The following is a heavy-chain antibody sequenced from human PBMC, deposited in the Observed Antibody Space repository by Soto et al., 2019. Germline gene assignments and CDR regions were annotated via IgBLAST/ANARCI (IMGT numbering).Heavy chain of an antibody. CDR2: ISGSGGST. J-gene: IGHJ4*02. CDR1: GFTFSSYA. V-gene: IGHV3-23*01. CDR3: AKPLTGGGAPYFDY. Sequence: GGSLRLSCAASGFTFSSYAMSWVRQAPGKGLEWVSAISGSGGSTYYADSGKGRFTISRANSKNTLYLQMNSLRAEDTAVYYCAKPLTGGGAPYFDYWGQGTLVTVSS. D-gene: IGHD2-21*01.